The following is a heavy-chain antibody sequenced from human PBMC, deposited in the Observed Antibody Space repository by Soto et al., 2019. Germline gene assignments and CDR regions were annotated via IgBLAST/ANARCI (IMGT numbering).Heavy chain of an antibody. CDR3: AREGCSSTSCYFDY. J-gene: IGHJ4*02. V-gene: IGHV3-21*01. CDR2: ISSSSSYI. D-gene: IGHD2-2*01. Sequence: GGSLRLSCAASGFTFSSYSMNWVRQAPGKGLEWVSSISSSSSYIYYAVSVKGRFTISRDNAKNSLYLQMNSLRDEDTAVYYCAREGCSSTSCYFDYWGQGTLVTVSS. CDR1: GFTFSSYS.